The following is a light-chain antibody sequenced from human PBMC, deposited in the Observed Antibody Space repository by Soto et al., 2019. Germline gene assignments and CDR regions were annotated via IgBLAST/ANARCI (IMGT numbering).Light chain of an antibody. Sequence: EIVLTQSPGTLSLSPGERATLSCRASQTVSSSYLAWYQQKPGQAPRLLIYGASSRATGIPDRFSGSGSGTDATLTINRLEPEDFALYYCQHYGSSFTFGPGTKVDIK. CDR2: GAS. CDR3: QHYGSSFT. V-gene: IGKV3-20*01. CDR1: QTVSSSY. J-gene: IGKJ3*01.